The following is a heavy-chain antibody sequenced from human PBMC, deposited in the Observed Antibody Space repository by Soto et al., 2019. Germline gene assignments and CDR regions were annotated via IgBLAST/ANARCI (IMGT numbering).Heavy chain of an antibody. D-gene: IGHD1-26*01. V-gene: IGHV3-30*02. Sequence: GWSLRLSCAASGFTFSSYGIHLVRQAPGKGLEWVGFILYDGRNKYYGDYVKGRFTISRDNSKNMVYLQMNRLRTEDTGVYFCAKDLGGHYPEDDWGQGTLVTVSS. CDR3: AKDLGGHYPEDD. CDR1: GFTFSSYG. CDR2: ILYDGRNK. J-gene: IGHJ4*02.